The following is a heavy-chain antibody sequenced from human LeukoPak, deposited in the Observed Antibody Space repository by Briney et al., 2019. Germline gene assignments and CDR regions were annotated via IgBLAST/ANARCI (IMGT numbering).Heavy chain of an antibody. D-gene: IGHD6-19*01. CDR1: GGSISSYY. Sequence: SETLSLTCTASGGSISSYYWSWIRQPPGKGLEWIGYIYYSGSTNYNPSLKSRVTISVDTSKNQFSLKLSSVTAADTAVYYCAREIGWYGGRWFDPWGQGTLVTVSS. J-gene: IGHJ5*02. V-gene: IGHV4-59*12. CDR2: IYYSGST. CDR3: AREIGWYGGRWFDP.